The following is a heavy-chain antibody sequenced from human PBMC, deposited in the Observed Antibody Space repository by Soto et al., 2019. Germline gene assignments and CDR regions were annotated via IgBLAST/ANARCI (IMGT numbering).Heavy chain of an antibody. J-gene: IGHJ4*02. D-gene: IGHD1-26*01. CDR1: GFTFSSYA. V-gene: IGHV3-23*01. Sequence: EVQLLESGGGLVQPGGSLRLSCAASGFTFSSYAMRWVRQAPGKGLEWVSAISGSGDSTYYADSVKGRFTISRDNSKNTPYLQTNSLRGEDTAVYHCARRGSGSYYDYWGQGTLVTVSS. CDR2: ISGSGDST. CDR3: ARRGSGSYYDY.